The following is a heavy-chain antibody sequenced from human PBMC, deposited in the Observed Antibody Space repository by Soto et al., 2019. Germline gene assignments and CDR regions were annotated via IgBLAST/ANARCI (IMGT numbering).Heavy chain of an antibody. V-gene: IGHV4-59*08. D-gene: IGHD1-26*01. J-gene: IGHJ6*04. CDR1: GDSISSYN. CDR3: GRQGIGVLHGLVDV. Sequence: QVQLQESGPGLVKPSETLSLTCTVSGDSISSYNWAWIRQPPGKGLVWIGYFRSGGGTSYNPSLKRRVAIAADKSMKPFSRRPSSVTAADAAVYYCGRQGIGVLHGLVDVWGKGTTVTVAS. CDR2: FRSGGGT.